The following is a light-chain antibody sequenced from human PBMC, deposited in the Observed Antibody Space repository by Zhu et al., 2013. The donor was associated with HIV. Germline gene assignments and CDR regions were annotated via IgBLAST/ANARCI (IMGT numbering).Light chain of an antibody. Sequence: ETVLTQSPAILSLSPGERATLSCRVSETVSTTYLAWYQQRPGQAPRLLIFGASSRAAGIPDRFSGSGSGTIFTLSISRLEPEDFAVYYCQLYDPSPGYTFGQGTKLEIK. CDR3: QLYDPSPGYT. V-gene: IGKV3-20*01. CDR1: ETVSTTY. J-gene: IGKJ2*01. CDR2: GAS.